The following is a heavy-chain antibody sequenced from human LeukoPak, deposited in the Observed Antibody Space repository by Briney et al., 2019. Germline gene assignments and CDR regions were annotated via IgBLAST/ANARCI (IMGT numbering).Heavy chain of an antibody. CDR2: NYSGGST. D-gene: IGHD6-19*01. CDR3: ARLDSSGWGYYFDY. Sequence: GGSLRLSCAASGFTVSSNYMSWVRQAPGKGLEWVSVNYSGGSTYYADSVKGRFTISRDNSKNTLYLQMNSLRAEDTAVYYCARLDSSGWGYYFDYWGQGTLVTVSS. V-gene: IGHV3-53*01. CDR1: GFTVSSNY. J-gene: IGHJ4*02.